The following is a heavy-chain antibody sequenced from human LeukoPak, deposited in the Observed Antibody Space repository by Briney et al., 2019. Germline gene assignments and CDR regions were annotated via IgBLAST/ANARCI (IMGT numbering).Heavy chain of an antibody. CDR1: GFNFGAYW. J-gene: IGHJ5*01. CDR3: ARPYSISWELDS. CDR2: IKQDESEK. V-gene: IGHV3-7*01. Sequence: GGSLRLSCASSGFNFGAYWMSWVRQAPGKGLEWVATIKQDESEKYYVDSVKGRFTISRDNTKNSLYLQMNSLRAEDTAVYYCARPYSISWELDSWGQGTLVTVSS. D-gene: IGHD6-13*01.